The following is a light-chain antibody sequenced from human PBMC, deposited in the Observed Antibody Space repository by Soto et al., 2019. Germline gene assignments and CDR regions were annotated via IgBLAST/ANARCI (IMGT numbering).Light chain of an antibody. CDR2: AAS. J-gene: IGKJ1*01. CDR3: QQSYSTPPT. Sequence: DIPMTQSPSSLSASVGDRVTITCRASQSISSYLNWYQQKPGKAPKLLIYAASSLQSGVPSRFSGSGSGTDFPLTISSLQPEDFATYYCQQSYSTPPTFGQGTKVEIK. V-gene: IGKV1-39*01. CDR1: QSISSY.